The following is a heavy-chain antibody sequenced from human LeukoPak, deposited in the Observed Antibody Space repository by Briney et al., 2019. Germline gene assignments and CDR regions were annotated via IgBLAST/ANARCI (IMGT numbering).Heavy chain of an antibody. CDR2: ISSGSSYI. Sequence: GSLRPSCAASGFTFNSYSMNWVRPAPGKGLEWVSSISSGSSYIFYADSVKGRFTISRDNAKNSLYLQMSSLRAEDTAVYYCARQVGVDDAFDIWGQGTMVTISS. J-gene: IGHJ3*02. CDR1: GFTFNSYS. V-gene: IGHV3-21*01. CDR3: ARQVGVDDAFDI. D-gene: IGHD1-26*01.